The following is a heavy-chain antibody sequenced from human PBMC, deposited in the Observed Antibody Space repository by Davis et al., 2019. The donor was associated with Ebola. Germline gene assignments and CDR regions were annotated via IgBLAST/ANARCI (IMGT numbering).Heavy chain of an antibody. D-gene: IGHD3-16*01. CDR2: ISYDGSNK. Sequence: GESLKISCAASGFTFSSYGMHWIRQAPGKGLEWVAVISYDGSNKYYADSVKGRFTISRDNSKNTLYLQMNSLRAEDTAVYSCARDRMITFGGVSVFAYYYGMDVWGQGTTVTVSS. V-gene: IGHV3-30*03. CDR1: GFTFSSYG. CDR3: ARDRMITFGGVSVFAYYYGMDV. J-gene: IGHJ6*02.